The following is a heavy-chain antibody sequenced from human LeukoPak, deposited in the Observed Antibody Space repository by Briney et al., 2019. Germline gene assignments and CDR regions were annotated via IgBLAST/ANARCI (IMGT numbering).Heavy chain of an antibody. J-gene: IGHJ4*02. CDR2: ISSSSSYI. V-gene: IGHV3-21*01. CDR3: ARHGIAVADY. CDR1: GFTVSTNC. Sequence: PGGSLRLSCAASGFTVSTNCMTWVRQAPGKGLEWVSSISSSSSYIYYADSVKGRFTISRDNAKNSLYLQMNSLRAEDTAVYYCARHGIAVADYWGQGTLVTVSS. D-gene: IGHD6-19*01.